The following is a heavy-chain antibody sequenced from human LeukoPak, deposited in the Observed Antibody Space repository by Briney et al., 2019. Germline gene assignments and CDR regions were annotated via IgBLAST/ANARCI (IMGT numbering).Heavy chain of an antibody. CDR2: ISGSSGNM. Sequence: PGGSLRLSCATSGFTFSSYAMSWVRQAPGKGLEWVSSISGSSGNMFYADSVKGRFTISRDNAKNSLYLQMNSLRAEDTAVYYCARRKDSDYWGQGTLVTVSS. CDR1: GFTFSSYA. V-gene: IGHV3-21*01. D-gene: IGHD1-14*01. J-gene: IGHJ4*02. CDR3: ARRKDSDY.